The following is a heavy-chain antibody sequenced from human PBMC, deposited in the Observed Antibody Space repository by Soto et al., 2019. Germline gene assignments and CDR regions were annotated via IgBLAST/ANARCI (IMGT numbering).Heavy chain of an antibody. CDR2: LTPLYGTA. V-gene: IGHV1-69*01. D-gene: IGHD5-18*01. J-gene: IGHJ3*01. Sequence: QVHLEQSRAEVKKPGSSVKVSCKASGGIFKTDAVAWVRQAPGQGLEWVGGLTPLYGTANYAQKFQGRVTITADESTGAAYMEVSSLRAEDTAVYYCVRDLTLGYRSGGDGFDVWGQGTMVTVSS. CDR1: GGIFKTDA. CDR3: VRDLTLGYRSGGDGFDV.